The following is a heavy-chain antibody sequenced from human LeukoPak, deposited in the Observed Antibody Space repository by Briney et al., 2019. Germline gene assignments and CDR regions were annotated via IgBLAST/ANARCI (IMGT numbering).Heavy chain of an antibody. CDR1: GGSFSGYY. Sequence: PSETLSLTCAVYGGSFSGYYWSWIRQPPGKGLEWIGEINHSGSTNYNPSLKSRVTISVDTSKNQFSLKLSSVTAADTAVYYCLGIAAAGPIDDYWGQGTLVTVSS. J-gene: IGHJ4*02. CDR3: LGIAAAGPIDDY. D-gene: IGHD6-13*01. CDR2: INHSGST. V-gene: IGHV4-34*01.